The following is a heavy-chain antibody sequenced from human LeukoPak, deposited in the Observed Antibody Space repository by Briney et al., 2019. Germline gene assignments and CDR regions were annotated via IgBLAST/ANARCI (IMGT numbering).Heavy chain of an antibody. J-gene: IGHJ4*02. D-gene: IGHD1-26*01. CDR1: GGSFRGCY. CDR3: ARGKGIVGATSGLGYFDY. CDR2: INHSGST. V-gene: IGHV4-34*01. Sequence: SANLCLTCAVHGGSFRGCYRSWIRQPPGKGLEWIGEINHSGSTNYNPSLKSRVTISVDTSKNQFSLKLSSVTAADTAVYYCARGKGIVGATSGLGYFDYWGQGTLVTVSS.